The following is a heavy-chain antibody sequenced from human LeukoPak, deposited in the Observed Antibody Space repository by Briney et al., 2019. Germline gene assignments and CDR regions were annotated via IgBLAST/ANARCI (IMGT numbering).Heavy chain of an antibody. J-gene: IGHJ3*02. Sequence: GGSLRLSCVASGFTFSSYWMHWVRQVPGKGPVWVSRINSDGRITSYADSVKGRFTISRDNAKNTLYLQMNSLRAEDTAVYSCARVGIPQYAFDIWGQGTWVTVSS. CDR2: INSDGRIT. V-gene: IGHV3-74*01. CDR1: GFTFSSYW. CDR3: ARVGIPQYAFDI. D-gene: IGHD1-14*01.